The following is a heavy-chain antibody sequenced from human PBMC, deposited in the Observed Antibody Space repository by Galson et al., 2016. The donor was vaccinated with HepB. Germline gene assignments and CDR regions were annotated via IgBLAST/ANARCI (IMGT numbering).Heavy chain of an antibody. D-gene: IGHD3-22*01. CDR2: ISSSGSDT. V-gene: IGHV3-11*03. J-gene: IGHJ6*02. CDR1: RFIFTEFY. Sequence: SLRLSCAASRFIFTEFYMNRIRQAPGKGLEWVSYISSSGSDTNYADFVKGRFTISRDNAKKILYLQMNSLRVEDTAVYYCARTDSSGFPHLSYGMDVWGQGTPVTVSS. CDR3: ARTDSSGFPHLSYGMDV.